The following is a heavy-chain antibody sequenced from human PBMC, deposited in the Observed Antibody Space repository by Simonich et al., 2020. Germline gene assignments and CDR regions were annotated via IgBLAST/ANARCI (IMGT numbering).Heavy chain of an antibody. V-gene: IGHV3-48*03. D-gene: IGHD4-17*01. CDR3: ARHYYGDYYFDY. CDR2: SSSSGSTR. J-gene: IGHJ4*02. CDR1: GFTFSSYE. Sequence: EVQLVESGGGLVQPGGSLRLSCAASGFTFSSYEMNWVRQAPREGVEWVSYSSSSGSTRDYADSVKGRFTISRDNAKNSLYLQMNSLRAEDTAVYYCARHYYGDYYFDYWGQGTLVTVSS.